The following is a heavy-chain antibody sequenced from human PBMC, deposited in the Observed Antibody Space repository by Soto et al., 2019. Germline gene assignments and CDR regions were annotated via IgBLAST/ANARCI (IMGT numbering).Heavy chain of an antibody. CDR3: ATRDCSGGSCYTFSYYYYMDV. CDR2: FDPEDGET. Sequence: QVQLVQSGAEVKKPGASVKVSCKVSGYTLTELSMHWVRQAPGKGLEWMGGFDPEDGETVYAQKFQGRVTMTEDTATDTAYMELSSLRSEDTAVYYCATRDCSGGSCYTFSYYYYMDVWGKGTTVTVSS. V-gene: IGHV1-24*01. D-gene: IGHD2-15*01. J-gene: IGHJ6*03. CDR1: GYTLTELS.